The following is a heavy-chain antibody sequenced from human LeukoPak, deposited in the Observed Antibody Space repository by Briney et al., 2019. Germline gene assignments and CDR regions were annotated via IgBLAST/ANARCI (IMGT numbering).Heavy chain of an antibody. J-gene: IGHJ6*02. Sequence: GSRRLSCAASGFTFSSFWIHWVRQVPGKGLVWVSRINNDGFSTSYADSVKGRFTISRDNAKNTLYLQMNSLRAEDTAVYYCARGTEQTYYYDSSGYSFPNYYYGMDAWGQGTTVTVSS. CDR2: INNDGFST. CDR1: GFTFSSFW. D-gene: IGHD3-22*01. CDR3: ARGTEQTYYYDSSGYSFPNYYYGMDA. V-gene: IGHV3-74*01.